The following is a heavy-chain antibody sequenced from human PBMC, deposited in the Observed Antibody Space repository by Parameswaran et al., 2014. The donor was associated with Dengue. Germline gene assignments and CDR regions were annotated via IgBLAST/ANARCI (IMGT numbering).Heavy chain of an antibody. CDR2: IYHSGST. D-gene: IGHD2-8*01. CDR3: ARAVYAISMFDY. V-gene: IGHV4-4*02. Sequence: RWIRQPQEGLEWIGEIYHSGSTNYNPSLKSRVTISVDKSKNQFSLKLSSVTAADTAVYYCARAVYAISMFDYWGQGTLVTVSS. J-gene: IGHJ4*02.